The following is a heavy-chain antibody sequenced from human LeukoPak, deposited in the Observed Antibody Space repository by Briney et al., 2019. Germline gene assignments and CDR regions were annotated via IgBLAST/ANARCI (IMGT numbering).Heavy chain of an antibody. CDR2: ISAYNGNT. Sequence: GASVTVSCKASGYTFTSYYMHWVRQAPGQGLEWMGWISAYNGNTNYAQKLQGRVTMTTDTSTSTAYMELRSLRSDDTAVYYCARTGAPMYYDFWSGYSYPFDYWGQGTLVTVSS. CDR1: GYTFTSYY. D-gene: IGHD3-3*01. V-gene: IGHV1-18*04. CDR3: ARTGAPMYYDFWSGYSYPFDY. J-gene: IGHJ4*02.